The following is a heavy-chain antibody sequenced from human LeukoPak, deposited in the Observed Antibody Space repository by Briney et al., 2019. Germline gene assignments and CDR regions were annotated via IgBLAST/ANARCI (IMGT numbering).Heavy chain of an antibody. CDR1: GGSFSGYY. CDR3: ARGRQDVTMIVVIMTAVSYYLDV. V-gene: IGHV4-34*01. CDR2: MNPSGST. D-gene: IGHD3-22*01. Sequence: SETLSLTCAVYGGSFSGYYWTWIRHTPEKGLEWIGEMNPSGSTNYNPSLKSRVTISVDTSKNQFSLTLSSVTAADTAVYSCARGRQDVTMIVVIMTAVSYYLDVWGKGTTVTVS. J-gene: IGHJ6*03.